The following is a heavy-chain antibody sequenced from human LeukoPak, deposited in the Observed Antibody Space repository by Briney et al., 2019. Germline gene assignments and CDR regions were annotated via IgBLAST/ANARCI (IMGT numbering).Heavy chain of an antibody. D-gene: IGHD3-9*01. CDR1: GVSISSYY. J-gene: IGHJ4*02. CDR2: IYYSGNT. Sequence: SETLSVTCTVSGVSISSYYWSWIRQPPGKGLEWIGYIYYSGNTYYNPSLKSRVTISVDTSKNQFSLKLSSVTAADTAVYYCARSVSYYDILTGYYNNYFDYWGQGTLVTVSS. CDR3: ARSVSYYDILTGYYNNYFDY. V-gene: IGHV4-59*12.